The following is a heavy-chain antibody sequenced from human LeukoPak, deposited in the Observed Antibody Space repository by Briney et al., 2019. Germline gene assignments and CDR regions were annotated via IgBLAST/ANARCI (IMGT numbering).Heavy chain of an antibody. Sequence: PGGSLRLSCAASGFTFRSYWMHWVRQAPGKGLVWVSHINSDGSTTSYADSVKGRFAISRDNAKNTLNLQINSLRAEDTAVYYCARGLYWLDPWGQGTLVTVSS. CDR2: INSDGSTT. J-gene: IGHJ5*02. CDR1: GFTFRSYW. CDR3: ARGLYWLDP. V-gene: IGHV3-74*01.